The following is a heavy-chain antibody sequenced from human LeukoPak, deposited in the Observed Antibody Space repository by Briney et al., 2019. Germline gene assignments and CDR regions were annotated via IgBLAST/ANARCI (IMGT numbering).Heavy chain of an antibody. V-gene: IGHV3-11*04. J-gene: IGHJ4*02. CDR1: GFTFSDHY. Sequence: GGSLRLSCAASGFTFSDHYMSWIRQAPGKGLEWVSYIYNSESTTYYADSVKGRFTMSRDNARNSGYLQMNSLRPEDTAVYYCAREGYYDSSGSSFPFFGYWGQGTLVTVSS. CDR3: AREGYYDSSGSSFPFFGY. D-gene: IGHD3-22*01. CDR2: IYNSESTT.